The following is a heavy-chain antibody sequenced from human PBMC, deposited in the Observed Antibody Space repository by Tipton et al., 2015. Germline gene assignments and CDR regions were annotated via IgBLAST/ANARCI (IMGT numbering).Heavy chain of an antibody. V-gene: IGHV4-61*01. J-gene: IGHJ6*02. CDR1: GGSVNSANYY. CDR3: ARDLEHGMDV. CDR2: ISFSDTT. Sequence: TLSLTCTVSGGSVNSANYYWSWIRQPPGKGLEWIGYISFSDTTHYNPSLKSRITISLNTSKNQFSLKMSSVTAADTAVYFCARDLEHGMDVWGQGTTVTVSS.